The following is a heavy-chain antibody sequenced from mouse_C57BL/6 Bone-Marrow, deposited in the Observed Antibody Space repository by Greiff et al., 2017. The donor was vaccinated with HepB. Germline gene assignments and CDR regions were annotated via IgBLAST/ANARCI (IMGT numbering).Heavy chain of an antibody. CDR2: IDPENGDT. V-gene: IGHV14-4*01. CDR1: GFNIKDDY. Sequence: EVKLMESGAELVRPGASVKLSCTASGFNIKDDYMHWVKQRPEQGLEWIGWIDPENGDTEYASKFQGKATITADTSSNTAYLQLSSLTSEDTAVYYCTTPTVVATKYFDYWGQGTTLTVSS. J-gene: IGHJ2*01. CDR3: TTPTVVATKYFDY. D-gene: IGHD1-1*01.